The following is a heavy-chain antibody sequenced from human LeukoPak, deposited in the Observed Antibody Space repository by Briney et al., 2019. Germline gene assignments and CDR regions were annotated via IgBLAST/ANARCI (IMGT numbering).Heavy chain of an antibody. J-gene: IGHJ4*02. V-gene: IGHV4-34*01. Sequence: SETLSLTCTVSGGSISGYYWSWIRQPPGKGLEWIGEINHSGSTNYNPSLKSRVTISVDTSKNQFSLKLSSVTAADTAVYYCARFRAYSSSWSSPMNFDYWGQGTLVTVSS. CDR1: GGSISGYY. CDR3: ARFRAYSSSWSSPMNFDY. CDR2: INHSGST. D-gene: IGHD6-13*01.